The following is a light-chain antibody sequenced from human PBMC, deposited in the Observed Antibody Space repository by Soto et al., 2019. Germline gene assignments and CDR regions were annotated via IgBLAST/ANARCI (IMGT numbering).Light chain of an antibody. CDR2: AAS. J-gene: IGKJ1*01. CDR3: QHYNSYSEA. V-gene: IGKV1-8*01. Sequence: AIRQTQYPSSLSASTGDRVTITCRASQGISSYLAWYQQKPGKAPKLLIYAASTLQSGVPSRFSGSGSGTEFTLTISSLQPDDFATYYCQHYNSYSEAFGQGTKVDIK. CDR1: QGISSY.